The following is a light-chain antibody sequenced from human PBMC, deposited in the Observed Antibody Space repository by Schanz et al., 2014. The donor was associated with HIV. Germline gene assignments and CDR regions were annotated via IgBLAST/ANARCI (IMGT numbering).Light chain of an antibody. CDR3: QQYGSS. V-gene: IGKV3D-20*01. CDR2: DAS. J-gene: IGKJ3*01. Sequence: EIVLTQSPGTLSLSPGERATLSCRASQSVSSSYLAWYQQKPGLAPRLLIYDASSRATGIPDRFSGSGSGTDFTLTISRLEPEDFAVYYCQQYGSSFGPGTKVEIK. CDR1: QSVSSSY.